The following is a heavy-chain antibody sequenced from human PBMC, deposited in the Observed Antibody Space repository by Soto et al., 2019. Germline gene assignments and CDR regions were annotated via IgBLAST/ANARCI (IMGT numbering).Heavy chain of an antibody. J-gene: IGHJ6*02. Sequence: EVQLVQSGAEVKKSGESLNISCEGSGFIFSRYKIGWVRQMPGKGLEWMGIINPGNSDTTYSPSFQGQVTISADNSINTAYLQWSSLRASDTAMYYCMRSYGDSYYFYYGMDVWGQGTTVTVSS. CDR3: MRSYGDSYYFYYGMDV. CDR2: INPGNSDT. D-gene: IGHD2-21*02. CDR1: GFIFSRYK. V-gene: IGHV5-51*01.